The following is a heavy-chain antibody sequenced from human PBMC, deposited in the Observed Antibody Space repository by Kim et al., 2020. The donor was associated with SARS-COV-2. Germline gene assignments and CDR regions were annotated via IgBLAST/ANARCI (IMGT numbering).Heavy chain of an antibody. V-gene: IGHV4-34*01. Sequence: NPPCRGRVTMSEETTRNQFSLKLSSVTAADTAVYYCARGTLLSSRGGIDPWGQGTLVTVSS. J-gene: IGHJ5*02. D-gene: IGHD3-10*01. CDR3: ARGTLLSSRGGIDP.